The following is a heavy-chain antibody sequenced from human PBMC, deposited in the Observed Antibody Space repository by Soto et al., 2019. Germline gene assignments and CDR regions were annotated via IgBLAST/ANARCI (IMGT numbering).Heavy chain of an antibody. D-gene: IGHD5-12*01. CDR1: GGSISSGGYS. CDR2: IYHSGST. J-gene: IGHJ6*02. V-gene: IGHV4-30-2*01. Sequence: SETLSLTCAVSGGSISSGGYSWSWIRQPPGKGLEWIGYIYHSGSTYYNPSLKSRVTISVDRSKNQFSLKLSSETAADTAVYYCARRRGFPYYYGMDVWGQGTTVTVSS. CDR3: ARRRGFPYYYGMDV.